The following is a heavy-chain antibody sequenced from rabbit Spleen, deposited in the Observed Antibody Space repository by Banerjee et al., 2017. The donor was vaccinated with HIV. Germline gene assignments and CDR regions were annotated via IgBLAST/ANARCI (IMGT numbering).Heavy chain of an antibody. J-gene: IGHJ4*01. V-gene: IGHV1S45*01. Sequence: QEQLEESGGGLVQPGGTLTLTCKASGFDFSDYGVSWARQAPGKGLEWIGYIDFGVGGTYFANWAKGRFTISKTSPTTVTLQMTGLKAADTATYFCARDRAMTMALWLWGPGTLVTVS. CDR1: GFDFSDYG. D-gene: IGHD2-1*01. CDR2: IDFGVGGT. CDR3: ARDRAMTMALWL.